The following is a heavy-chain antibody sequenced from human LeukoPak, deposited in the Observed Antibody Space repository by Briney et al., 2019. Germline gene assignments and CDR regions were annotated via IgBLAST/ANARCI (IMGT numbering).Heavy chain of an antibody. CDR3: ARLVVLVLWFETGWFDP. CDR2: IKQDGSEK. J-gene: IGHJ5*02. V-gene: IGHV3-7*01. CDR1: GFTFSSYW. D-gene: IGHD3-10*01. Sequence: PGGSLRLSCAASGFTFSSYWMSWVRQAPGKGLEWVANIKQDGSEKYYVDSVKGRFTISRDNAKNSLYLQMNSLRAEDTAVYYCARLVVLVLWFETGWFDPWGQGTLVTVSS.